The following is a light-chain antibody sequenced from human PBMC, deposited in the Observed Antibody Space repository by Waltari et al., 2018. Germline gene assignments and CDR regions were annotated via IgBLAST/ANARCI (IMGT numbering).Light chain of an antibody. CDR1: SGHSSNI. V-gene: IGLV4-69*01. CDR2: INSDGSH. J-gene: IGLJ3*02. CDR3: QTGGHGTWV. Sequence: QLVLTQSPSASASLGASVKLTCTLDSGHSSNIAAWLQQQQEEGPRYLMKINSDGSHSKGDEIPARFSGSSSGAERYLTISSVQSEDEADYYCQTGGHGTWVFGGGTKLTVL.